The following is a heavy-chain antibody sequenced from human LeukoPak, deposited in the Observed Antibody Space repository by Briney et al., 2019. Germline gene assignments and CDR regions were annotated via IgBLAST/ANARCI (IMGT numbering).Heavy chain of an antibody. CDR1: GFTVSSNY. Sequence: GGSLRLSCAASGFTVSSNYMRWVRHPPGNGLGCESVIDSGGSTYYADSVKGRFTISRDNSKNTLYLQMNSLRAEDTAAYYCARESPAVAWHPLDYWGQGTLVTVSS. CDR3: ARESPAVAWHPLDY. V-gene: IGHV3-53*01. D-gene: IGHD6-19*01. CDR2: IDSGGST. J-gene: IGHJ4*02.